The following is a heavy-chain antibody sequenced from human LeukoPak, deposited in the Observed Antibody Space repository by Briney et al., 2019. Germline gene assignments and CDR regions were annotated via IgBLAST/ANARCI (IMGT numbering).Heavy chain of an antibody. CDR3: ARGIRGPYYYDSMYYFDY. J-gene: IGHJ4*02. CDR2: INWNGGIK. CDR1: GFTFDDYG. V-gene: IGHV3-20*04. Sequence: GGSLRLSCAASGFTFDDYGMSCVRQAPGEGLEWDSGINWNGGIKRYADSVKGRFTISRDNAKNSLYLQMNSLRAEDTALYSCARGIRGPYYYDSMYYFDYWGQGTLVTVSS. D-gene: IGHD3-22*01.